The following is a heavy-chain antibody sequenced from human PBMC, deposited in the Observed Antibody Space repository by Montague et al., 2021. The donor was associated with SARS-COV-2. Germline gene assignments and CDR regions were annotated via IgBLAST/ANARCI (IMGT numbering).Heavy chain of an antibody. D-gene: IGHD1-26*01. J-gene: IGHJ4*02. V-gene: IGHV2-5*02. CDR2: IYWDDDE. Sequence: PALVKPTQTLTLTCTFSGFSFNSSEVGVGWIRQPPGKTLEWLSLIYWDDDERYSPSLKSRLTITKDTSKNHVVLRMTNMDPVDTGTYYCVHTGGGSHRFDYWGRGTPVTVSS. CDR3: VHTGGGSHRFDY. CDR1: GFSFNSSEVG.